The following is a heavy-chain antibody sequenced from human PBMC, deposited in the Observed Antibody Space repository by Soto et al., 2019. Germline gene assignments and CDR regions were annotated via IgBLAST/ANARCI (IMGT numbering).Heavy chain of an antibody. CDR3: AREPIVVVTSFNAFDI. J-gene: IGHJ3*02. CDR1: GFTFSSYG. D-gene: IGHD3-22*01. V-gene: IGHV3-33*01. CDR2: IWYDGSNK. Sequence: GGSLRLSCAASGFTFSSYGMHWVRQAPGKGLEWVAVIWYDGSNKYYADSVKGRFTISRDNSKNTLYLQMNSLRAEDTAVYYCAREPIVVVTSFNAFDIWGQGTMVTVSS.